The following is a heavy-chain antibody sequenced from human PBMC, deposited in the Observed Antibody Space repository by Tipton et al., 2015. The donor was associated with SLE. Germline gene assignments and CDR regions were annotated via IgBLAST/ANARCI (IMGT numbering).Heavy chain of an antibody. V-gene: IGHV4-59*08. CDR1: GTSIGSYY. J-gene: IGHJ6*02. CDR3: ARQGVIAAADNSYYYGMDV. D-gene: IGHD6-13*01. Sequence: TLSLTCTVSGTSIGSYYWNWIRQTPGKGLEWIGYFDYNGNTNYNPSLKSRVSISVDTSKNQFSLRLSSVTAADTAVYYCARQGVIAAADNSYYYGMDVWGQGTTVTVSS. CDR2: FDYNGNT.